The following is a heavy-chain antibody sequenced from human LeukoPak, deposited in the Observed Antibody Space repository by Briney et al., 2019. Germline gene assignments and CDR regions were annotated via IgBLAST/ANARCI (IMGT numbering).Heavy chain of an antibody. CDR1: GLTLGNYW. CDR2: IKQDGSEK. CDR3: AKVAASGISPTDY. Sequence: GGSLRLSCAASGLTLGNYWMSWVRQAPGKGLEWVANIKQDGSEKYYVDSVKGRFTVSRDNAKNSLYLQMNSLRVEDTAMYYCAKVAASGISPTDYWGQGTLVTVSS. V-gene: IGHV3-7*01. D-gene: IGHD6-13*01. J-gene: IGHJ4*02.